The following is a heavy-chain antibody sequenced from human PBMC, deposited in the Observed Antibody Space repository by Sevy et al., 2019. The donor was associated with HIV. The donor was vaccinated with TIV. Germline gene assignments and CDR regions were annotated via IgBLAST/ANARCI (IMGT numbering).Heavy chain of an antibody. V-gene: IGHV5-51*01. J-gene: IGHJ1*01. CDR3: ARGPSIAAPYSYFHH. Sequence: GESLKISCKGSGYSFTSYWIGWVRQMPGKGLEWRGSIYPGDSDTRYSPSFQGQVTISADKSMSTAYLQWSSLKASDTAMYYCARGPSIAAPYSYFHHWGQGTLVTVSS. D-gene: IGHD6-6*01. CDR1: GYSFTSYW. CDR2: IYPGDSDT.